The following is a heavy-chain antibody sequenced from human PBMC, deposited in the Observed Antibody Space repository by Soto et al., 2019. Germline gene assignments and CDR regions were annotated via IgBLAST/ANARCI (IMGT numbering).Heavy chain of an antibody. CDR2: IYYSGST. V-gene: IGHV4-59*01. D-gene: IGHD3-22*01. CDR3: ARDRYYYDSSGYYSNWFDP. CDR1: GCSMSSYY. J-gene: IGHJ5*02. Sequence: SETLSLTCTVSGCSMSSYYWSWIRQPPGKGLEWIGYIYYSGSTNYNPSLKSRVTISVDTSKNQFSLKLSSVTAADTAVYYCARDRYYYDSSGYYSNWFDPWGQGTLVTVSS.